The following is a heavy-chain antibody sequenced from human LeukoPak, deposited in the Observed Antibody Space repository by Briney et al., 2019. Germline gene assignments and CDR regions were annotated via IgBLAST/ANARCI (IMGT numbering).Heavy chain of an antibody. V-gene: IGHV3-74*01. CDR1: GFTFRTYW. Sequence: GGSLRLSCAVSGFTFRTYWMHWVRQVPGEGLVWVSRIASDGSSTTYADSVKGRFSISRDNAKNTLYLQMNSLRVEDTAVYYCARGRPHGNDYWGQGTLVTVSS. CDR3: ARGRPHGNDY. CDR2: IASDGSST. J-gene: IGHJ4*02. D-gene: IGHD4-23*01.